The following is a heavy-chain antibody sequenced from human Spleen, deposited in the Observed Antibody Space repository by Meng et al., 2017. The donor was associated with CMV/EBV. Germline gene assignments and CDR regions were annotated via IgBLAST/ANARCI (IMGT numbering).Heavy chain of an antibody. CDR3: ARSVSGSTSKLGWCAP. CDR1: GYTFTDYY. Sequence: GYTFTDYYMDWVRQAPGQGLEWMGWINPNSGGTKYAQKFQGRVTMTRDTSISTVNMELSGLKSDDTAVYYCARSVSGSTSKLGWCAPWGQGTLVTVSS. J-gene: IGHJ5*02. D-gene: IGHD2-2*01. CDR2: INPNSGGT. V-gene: IGHV1-2*02.